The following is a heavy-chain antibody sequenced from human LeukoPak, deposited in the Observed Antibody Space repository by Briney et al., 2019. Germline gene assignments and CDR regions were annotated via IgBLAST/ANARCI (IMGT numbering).Heavy chain of an antibody. CDR2: TSDRGDYT. CDR3: AKKAQYNGNYPLDY. J-gene: IGHJ4*02. Sequence: GGSLRLSCAASGFTFTSYSMSWVRQAPGKGLEWVSGTSDRGDYTYYADSVKGRFTISRDNSKNTLYLQMNSLRAEDTALYFCAKKAQYNGNYPLDYWGQGILVTVSS. D-gene: IGHD1-26*01. V-gene: IGHV3-23*01. CDR1: GFTFTSYS.